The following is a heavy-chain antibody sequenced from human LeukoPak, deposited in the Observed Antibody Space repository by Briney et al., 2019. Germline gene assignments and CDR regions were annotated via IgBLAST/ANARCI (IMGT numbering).Heavy chain of an antibody. CDR2: ISGGDGST. CDR1: GFTFSSYA. D-gene: IGHD2-15*01. V-gene: IGHV3-23*01. CDR3: AKASGFCCGGSCYNPFDP. Sequence: PGGSLRLSCAASGFTFSSYAMSWVRQAPGKGLEWVSGISGGDGSTYYADSVKGRFTISRGYSKNTLYVQMNSLRAEDTAVYYCAKASGFCCGGSCYNPFDPWGQGTLVTVSS. J-gene: IGHJ5*02.